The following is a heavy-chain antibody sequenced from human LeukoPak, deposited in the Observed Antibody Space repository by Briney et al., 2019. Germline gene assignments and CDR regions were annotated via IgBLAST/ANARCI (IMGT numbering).Heavy chain of an antibody. V-gene: IGHV3-23*01. CDR1: GFTFSSYA. Sequence: GGSLRLSCAASGFTFSSYAMSWVRQAPGKGLEWVSAISGSGGSTYYADSVKGRFTISRDDAKNSLYLQMNSLRAEDTAMYYCARADTPDSPSYYYYMDVWGKGTTVTVSS. D-gene: IGHD5-18*01. J-gene: IGHJ6*03. CDR2: ISGSGGST. CDR3: ARADTPDSPSYYYYMDV.